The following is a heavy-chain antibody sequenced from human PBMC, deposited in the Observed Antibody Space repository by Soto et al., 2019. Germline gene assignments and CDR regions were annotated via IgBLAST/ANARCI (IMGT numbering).Heavy chain of an antibody. D-gene: IGHD2-15*01. CDR2: IIPIFGTA. CDR1: GGTFSSYA. Sequence: SVKGSCKASGGTFSSYAISWVRQAPGQGLEWLGGIIPIFGTANYAQKFQGRVTITADKSTSTAHVERSSLRSEDTGVYYCAGGSSSGVGGLDVWGQGTTVTVSS. V-gene: IGHV1-69*06. CDR3: AGGSSSGVGGLDV. J-gene: IGHJ6*02.